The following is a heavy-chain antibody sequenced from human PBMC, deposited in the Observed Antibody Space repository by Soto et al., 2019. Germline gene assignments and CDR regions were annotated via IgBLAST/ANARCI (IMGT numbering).Heavy chain of an antibody. D-gene: IGHD3-9*01. CDR1: GLTFSNFD. Sequence: TGGSMRLSCAASGLTFSNFDMHWVRQAPGKVLEWVSYINTAGSTKYYAESVKGRFTISRDNARNPLFLQMNSLRAEDTAVYYCARAECSSPDCLTAYYSYGLDVWGQGSTVTVSS. J-gene: IGHJ6*02. CDR2: INTAGSTK. CDR3: ARAECSSPDCLTAYYSYGLDV. V-gene: IGHV3-48*03.